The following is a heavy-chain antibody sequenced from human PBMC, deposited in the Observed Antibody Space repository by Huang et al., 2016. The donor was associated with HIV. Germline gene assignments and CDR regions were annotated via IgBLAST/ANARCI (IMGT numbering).Heavy chain of an antibody. Sequence: EVHPVESGGGLVRPGRSLRLSCAASGFTFRSYWMNWVRQASGRGLEWVAKINLEGSARFYVDSVRGRFTISRDNANNSVSLQLNSLKAEDTGVYYCARGFQAKPGDYWGQGTLVTVSS. CDR1: GFTFRSYW. CDR2: INLEGSAR. CDR3: ARGFQAKPGDY. J-gene: IGHJ4*02. V-gene: IGHV3-7*01.